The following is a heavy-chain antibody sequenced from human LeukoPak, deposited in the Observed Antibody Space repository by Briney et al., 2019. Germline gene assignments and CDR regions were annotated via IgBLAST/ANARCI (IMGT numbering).Heavy chain of an antibody. Sequence: GGSLRLSCAAFGFTFSSYDMTWVRQAPGKGLEWVSSISSSSSYIYYADSVKGRFTISRDNSKNTLYLQMNSLRAEDTAVYYCAKHSSGWYYYMDVWGKGTTVTVSS. D-gene: IGHD6-19*01. CDR2: ISSSSSYI. CDR3: AKHSSGWYYYMDV. V-gene: IGHV3-23*01. J-gene: IGHJ6*03. CDR1: GFTFSSYD.